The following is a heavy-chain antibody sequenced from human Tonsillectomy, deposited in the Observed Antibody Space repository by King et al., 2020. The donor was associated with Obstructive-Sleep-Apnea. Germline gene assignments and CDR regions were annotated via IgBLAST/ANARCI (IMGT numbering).Heavy chain of an antibody. J-gene: IGHJ5*02. D-gene: IGHD3-22*01. CDR3: ARDNYDISFFDWFDP. CDR1: GGSISSGGYY. CDR2: IYYSGST. Sequence: QLQESGPGLVKPSQTLSLTCTVSGGSISSGGYYWSWIRQHPGKGLEWIGYIYYSGSTYYNPSLKSRVTISVDTSKNQFSLKLSSVTAADTAVYYCARDNYDISFFDWFDPWGQGTLVTVSS. V-gene: IGHV4-31*03.